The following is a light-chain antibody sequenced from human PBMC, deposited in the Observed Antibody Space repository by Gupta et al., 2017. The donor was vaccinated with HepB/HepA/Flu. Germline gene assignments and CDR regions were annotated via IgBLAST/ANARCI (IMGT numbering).Light chain of an antibody. CDR1: QGISSY. V-gene: IGKV1-9*01. CDR2: AAS. J-gene: IGKJ4*01. Sequence: DIQLTHSTSFLSASVGDRVTITCRASQGISSYLAWYQQKPGKAPKLLIYAASTLQSGVPSRFSGSGSGTEFTLTISSLQPEDFATYYCQQLNSFPITVGGGTKVEIK. CDR3: QQLNSFPIT.